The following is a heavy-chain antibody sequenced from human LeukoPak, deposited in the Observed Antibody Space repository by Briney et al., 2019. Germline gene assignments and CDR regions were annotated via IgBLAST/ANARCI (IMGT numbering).Heavy chain of an antibody. Sequence: ASVNVSCKVSGYTLTELSMHWVRQAPGKGPEWMGGFDPEDGETIYAQKFQGRVTMTEDTSTDTAYMELSSLRSEDTAVYYCAKGFGESHYYYYGMDVWGQGTTVTVSS. D-gene: IGHD3-10*01. CDR2: FDPEDGET. V-gene: IGHV1-24*01. CDR1: GYTLTELS. J-gene: IGHJ6*02. CDR3: AKGFGESHYYYYGMDV.